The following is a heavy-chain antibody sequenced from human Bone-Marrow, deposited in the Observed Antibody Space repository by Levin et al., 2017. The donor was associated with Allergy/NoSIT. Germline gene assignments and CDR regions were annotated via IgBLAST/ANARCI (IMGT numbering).Heavy chain of an antibody. J-gene: IGHJ6*02. Sequence: PGGSLRLSCAASGLSFSNYDMNWVRQAPGKGLEWVSSISGGSSRIYYADSVKGRFTISRDNAKNSRYLQMNSLRVEDTAVYYCASWAMFYYDGSDFDYFYYGMDVWGQGTTVTVSS. CDR3: ASWAMFYYDGSDFDYFYYGMDV. CDR2: ISGGSSRI. V-gene: IGHV3-21*06. D-gene: IGHD3-16*01. CDR1: GLSFSNYD.